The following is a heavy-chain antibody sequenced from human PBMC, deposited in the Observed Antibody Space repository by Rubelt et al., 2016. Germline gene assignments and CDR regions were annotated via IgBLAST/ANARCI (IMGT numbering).Heavy chain of an antibody. D-gene: IGHD2-21*02. CDR3: ARHGLPYCGGDCYYRFDP. Sequence: QLQLQESGPGLVKPSETLSLTCTVSGGSISSSSYYWGWIRQPPGKGLEWIGSIYYSGSTYYHPSLKGRVTISVEKSKNQFARKRSPVTAADTAVYYCARHGLPYCGGDCYYRFDPWGQGTLVTVSS. CDR2: IYYSGST. J-gene: IGHJ5*02. V-gene: IGHV4-39*01. CDR1: GGSISSSSYY.